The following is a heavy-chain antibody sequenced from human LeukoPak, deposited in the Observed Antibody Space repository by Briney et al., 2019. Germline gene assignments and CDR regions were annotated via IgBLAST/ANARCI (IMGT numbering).Heavy chain of an antibody. V-gene: IGHV1-18*01. CDR1: GYIFTSYG. D-gene: IGHD2-2*02. CDR3: ARDLSCSGITCYTDY. Sequence: GASVKVSCKASGYIFTSYGISWVRRAPGQGLEWMGWISVYSGKTNYAQRFQDRVSMTTDTSTSTVYMELRSLRSDDTAVYYCARDLSCSGITCYTDYWGQGTLVTVSS. J-gene: IGHJ4*02. CDR2: ISVYSGKT.